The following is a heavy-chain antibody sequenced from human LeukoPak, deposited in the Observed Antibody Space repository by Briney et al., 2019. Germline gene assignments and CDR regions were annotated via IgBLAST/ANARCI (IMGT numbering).Heavy chain of an antibody. CDR3: ARDRRFCTNGVCYQYYFDY. CDR1: GYTFRDYY. D-gene: IGHD2-8*01. J-gene: IGHJ4*02. Sequence: GASVKVSCKASGYTFRDYYLHWVRQAPGQGLEWMGHIDPNGGGTHYPHKFQGRVTMTTDTSTSSAYMELSSLMFDDTAVYYCARDRRFCTNGVCYQYYFDYWGQGTLVTVSS. V-gene: IGHV1-2*06. CDR2: IDPNGGGT.